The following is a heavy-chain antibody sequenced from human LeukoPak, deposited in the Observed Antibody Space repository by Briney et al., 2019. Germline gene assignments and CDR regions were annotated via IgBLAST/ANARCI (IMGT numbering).Heavy chain of an antibody. CDR2: IYTSGSP. Sequence: SETLSLTCTVSGGSISSYYWSWIRQPAGKGLEWIGRIYTSGSPNYNPSLKSRVTMSVDTSKNQFSLTLSSVTAADTAVYYCARGPPLYCSGGSCYPGYYYYMDVWGKGTTVTISS. CDR1: GGSISSYY. D-gene: IGHD2-15*01. CDR3: ARGPPLYCSGGSCYPGYYYYMDV. J-gene: IGHJ6*03. V-gene: IGHV4-4*07.